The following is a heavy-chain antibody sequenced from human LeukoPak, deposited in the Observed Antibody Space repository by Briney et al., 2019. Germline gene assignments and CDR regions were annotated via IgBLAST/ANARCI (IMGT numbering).Heavy chain of an antibody. CDR2: IRGDGGDT. J-gene: IGHJ3*02. CDR3: AAEHDGFDI. V-gene: IGHV3-74*01. Sequence: GGSLRLSCAASRFSFSNSWMHWVRQTPGKGLEWVSSIRGDGGDTTYADSVKGRFTISRDNAKNTLYLQMNSLRADDTAVYYCAAEHDGFDIWGQGTMVTVSS. CDR1: RFSFSNSW.